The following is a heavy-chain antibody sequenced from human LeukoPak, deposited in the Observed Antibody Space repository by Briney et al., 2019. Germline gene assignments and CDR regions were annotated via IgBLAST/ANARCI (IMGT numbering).Heavy chain of an antibody. CDR2: IRGDGGDT. J-gene: IGHJ3*02. CDR3: AAEHDGFDI. V-gene: IGHV3-74*01. Sequence: GGSLRLSCAASRFSFSNSWMHWVRQTPGKGLEWVSSIRGDGGDTTYADSVKGRFTISRDNAKNTLYLQMNSLRADDTAVYYCAAEHDGFDIWGQGTMVTVSS. CDR1: RFSFSNSW.